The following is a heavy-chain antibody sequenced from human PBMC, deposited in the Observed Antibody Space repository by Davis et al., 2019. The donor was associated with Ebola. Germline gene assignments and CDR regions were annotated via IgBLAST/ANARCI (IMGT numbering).Heavy chain of an antibody. CDR2: ISAYNGNT. V-gene: IGHV1-18*01. J-gene: IGHJ6*03. CDR3: ARAVSSPYCSSTSCYRYYYYYMDV. D-gene: IGHD2-2*02. CDR1: GYTFTSYG. Sequence: ASVKVSCKASGYTFTSYGISWVRQAPGQGLEWMGWISAYNGNTIYAQKFQGRVTMTRNTSISTAYMELSSLRSEDTAVYYCARAVSSPYCSSTSCYRYYYYYMDVWGKGTTVTVSS.